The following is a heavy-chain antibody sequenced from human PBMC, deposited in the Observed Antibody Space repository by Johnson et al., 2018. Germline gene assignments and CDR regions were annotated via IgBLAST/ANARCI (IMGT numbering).Heavy chain of an antibody. CDR3: ARGSDSSGFLWLDY. CDR2: ITWDGATS. CDR1: GFTFDDYA. Sequence: VQLVQSGGVVVQPGGSLRLSCAASGFTFDDYAMHWVRQRPGKGLECVSLITWDGATSYYADSVKGRFSISRDNSNNSVILQMSSLRTEDSAVYLCARGSDSSGFLWLDYWGQGTLVTVSS. J-gene: IGHJ4*02. V-gene: IGHV3-43D*03. D-gene: IGHD3-22*01.